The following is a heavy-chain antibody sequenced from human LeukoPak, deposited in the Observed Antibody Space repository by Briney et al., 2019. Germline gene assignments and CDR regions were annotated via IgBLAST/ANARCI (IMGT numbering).Heavy chain of an antibody. V-gene: IGHV3-21*01. D-gene: IGHD4-17*01. Sequence: PGGSLRLSCAASGFTFSSYSMNWVRQAPGKGLEWVSSISSSSSYIYYADSVKCRFTISRDNAKNSLYLQMNSLRAEDTAVYYCARERSYDYGDTDAFDIWGQGTMVTVSS. J-gene: IGHJ3*02. CDR3: ARERSYDYGDTDAFDI. CDR2: ISSSSSYI. CDR1: GFTFSSYS.